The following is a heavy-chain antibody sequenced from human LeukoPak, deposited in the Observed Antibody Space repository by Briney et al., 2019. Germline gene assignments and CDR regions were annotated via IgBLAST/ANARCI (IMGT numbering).Heavy chain of an antibody. CDR2: IYPGDSDT. V-gene: IGHV5-51*01. J-gene: IGHJ4*02. D-gene: IGHD1-7*01. CDR3: AVPSKTATTRYFDY. Sequence: PGGPLRLSCKSSGYSFTSYWIAWVRQMPGKGLEWMGIIYPGDSDTRYSPSFQGQVTISADKSISTAYLQWSSLKASDTAMYYCAVPSKTATTRYFDYWGQGTLVTVSS. CDR1: GYSFTSYW.